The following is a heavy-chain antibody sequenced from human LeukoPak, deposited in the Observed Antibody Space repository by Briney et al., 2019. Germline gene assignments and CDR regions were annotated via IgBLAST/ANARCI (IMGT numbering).Heavy chain of an antibody. CDR2: IYYRGST. CDR3: ARDSDCSGGSCYSDGYYYYYGMDV. D-gene: IGHD2-15*01. V-gene: IGHV4-61*01. J-gene: IGHJ6*04. CDR1: GGSVSSGSYY. Sequence: KPSVTLSLNCTVSGGSVSSGSYYWSWIGQPPGKGREWIGYIYYRGSTNYYPALKSRDTISVDTSKNQFSLKLSSVTAADTAVYYCARDSDCSGGSCYSDGYYYYYGMDVWGKGTTVTVSS.